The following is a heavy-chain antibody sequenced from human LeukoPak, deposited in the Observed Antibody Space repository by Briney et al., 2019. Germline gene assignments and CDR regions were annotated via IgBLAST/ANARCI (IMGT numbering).Heavy chain of an antibody. CDR1: GFSFSTHA. Sequence: GGSLRLSCAASGFSFSTHAMGWVRQAPGKGLEWVSSIKGGGNDPFYADSVKGRFTISRDNSKNTLFLQLNGLRAEDSAVYYCAKGGHDFNPFYWWGQGTLVTVSS. CDR3: AKGGHDFNPFYW. CDR2: IKGGGNDP. J-gene: IGHJ4*02. V-gene: IGHV3-23*01. D-gene: IGHD2-21*02.